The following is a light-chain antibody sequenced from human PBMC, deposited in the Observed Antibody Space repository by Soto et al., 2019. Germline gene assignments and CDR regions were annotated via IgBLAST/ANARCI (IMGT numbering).Light chain of an antibody. CDR3: QVWDSSGDYRV. Sequence: SYELTQPPSVSVAPGQTARITCGGNNIGIKSVHWYQQRPGQAPVLVVYDDSDRPSGIPERVSGSNSGNTASLTISRVEAGDEADYFCQVWDSSGDYRVFGGGTKLTVL. CDR2: DDS. J-gene: IGLJ3*02. V-gene: IGLV3-21*02. CDR1: NIGIKS.